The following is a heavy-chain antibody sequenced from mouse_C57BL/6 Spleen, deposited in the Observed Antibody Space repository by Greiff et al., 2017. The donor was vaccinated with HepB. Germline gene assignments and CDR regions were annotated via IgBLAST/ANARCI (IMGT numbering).Heavy chain of an antibody. CDR1: GYTFTDYY. CDR3: AREGTVEALDS. CDR2: INPYNGGT. J-gene: IGHJ2*01. V-gene: IGHV1-19*01. D-gene: IGHD1-1*01. Sequence: VQLQQSGPVLVKPGASVKMSCKASGYTFTDYYMNWVKQSHGKSLEWIGVINPYNGGTSYNQKFKGKATLTVDKSSSTAYMELNSLTSEDSAVYYCAREGTVEALDSWGQGTTLTVSS.